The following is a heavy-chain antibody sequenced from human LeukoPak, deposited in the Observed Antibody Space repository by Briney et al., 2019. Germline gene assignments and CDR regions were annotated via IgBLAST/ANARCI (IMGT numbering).Heavy chain of an antibody. Sequence: GGSLRLSCAASGFTFSSYSMSWVRQAPGKGLEWVSYISSSSSTIYYADSVKGRFTISRDNAKNSLYLQMNSLRAEDTAVYYCARTMVHFGVVIRYMDVWGKGTTVTVSS. CDR2: ISSSSSTI. CDR3: ARTMVHFGVVIRYMDV. D-gene: IGHD3-3*01. CDR1: GFTFSSYS. J-gene: IGHJ6*03. V-gene: IGHV3-48*01.